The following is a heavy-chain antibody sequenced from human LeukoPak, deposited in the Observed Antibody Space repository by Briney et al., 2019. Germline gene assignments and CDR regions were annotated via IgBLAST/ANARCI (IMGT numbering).Heavy chain of an antibody. V-gene: IGHV3-7*01. J-gene: IGHJ5*02. CDR2: IKPDGSEK. CDR3: ARDIEATTSRGWFDP. CDR1: GFTFSSYA. Sequence: GGSLRLSCAASGFTFSSYAMSWVRQAPGKGLEWVANIKPDGSEKYYVDFVEGRFTISRDNAENSLYLQMNSLRAEDTALYYCARDIEATTSRGWFDPWGQGTLVTVSS. D-gene: IGHD1-14*01.